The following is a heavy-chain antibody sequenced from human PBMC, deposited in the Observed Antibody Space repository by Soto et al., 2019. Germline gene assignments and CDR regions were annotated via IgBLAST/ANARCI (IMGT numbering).Heavy chain of an antibody. CDR3: ATYRADEWRFDY. D-gene: IGHD2-2*02. CDR2: IYYSGST. V-gene: IGHV4-31*03. Sequence: KPSETLSLTCTVSGGSISSGGYYWSWIRQHPGEGLEWIGYIYYSGSTYYNPSLKSRVTISVDTSKNQFSLKLSSVTAADTAVYYCATYRADEWRFDYWGQGTLVTVSS. CDR1: GGSISSGGYY. J-gene: IGHJ4*02.